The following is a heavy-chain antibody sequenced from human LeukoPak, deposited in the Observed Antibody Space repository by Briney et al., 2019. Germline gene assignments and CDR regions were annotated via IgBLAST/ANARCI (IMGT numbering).Heavy chain of an antibody. CDR3: AKDRYSPPYYFDY. Sequence: GGSLRLSCAASGFTFRSYAMSWVRQAPGKGLEWVSTISAGGGSTYYADSVKGRFTISRDHSKNTLYLQMNSLRAEDTAVYYCAKDRYSPPYYFDYGGQGTLVTVSS. CDR1: GFTFRSYA. CDR2: ISAGGGST. J-gene: IGHJ4*02. V-gene: IGHV3-23*01. D-gene: IGHD5-12*01.